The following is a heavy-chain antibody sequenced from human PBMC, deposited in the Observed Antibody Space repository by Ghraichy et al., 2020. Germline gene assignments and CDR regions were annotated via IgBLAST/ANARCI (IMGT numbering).Heavy chain of an antibody. Sequence: GSLRLSCAASGFTFNNYNMNWVRQAPGKGLEWVSSITSNSVYIYYADSVKGRFTITRDNAKKSLYLQMRSLGAEDTAVYYCARGFEYTSSSVSEFDHWGQGTLVTVSS. CDR3: ARGFEYTSSSVSEFDH. J-gene: IGHJ4*02. D-gene: IGHD6-6*01. CDR1: GFTFNNYN. V-gene: IGHV3-21*01. CDR2: ITSNSVYI.